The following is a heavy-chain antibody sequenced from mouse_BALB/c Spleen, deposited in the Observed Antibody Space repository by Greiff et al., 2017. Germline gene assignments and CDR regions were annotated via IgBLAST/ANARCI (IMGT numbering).Heavy chain of an antibody. V-gene: IGHV2-9*02. J-gene: IGHJ4*01. CDR3: ARDRGYGSSLYYAMDY. CDR1: GFSLTSYG. D-gene: IGHD1-1*01. Sequence: VHLVESGPGLVAPSQSLSITCTVSGFSLTSYGVSWVRQPPGKGLEWLGVIWAGGSTNYNSALMSRLSISKDNSKSQVFLKMNSLQTDDTAMYYCARDRGYGSSLYYAMDYWGQGTSVTVSS. CDR2: IWAGGST.